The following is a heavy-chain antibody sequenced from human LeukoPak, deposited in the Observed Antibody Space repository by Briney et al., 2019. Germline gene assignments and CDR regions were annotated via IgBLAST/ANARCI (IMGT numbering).Heavy chain of an antibody. Sequence: SETLSLTCAVSGGSISSSNWWSWVRQPPGKGLEWIGEIYHSGSTNYNPSLKSRVTISVDTSKNQFSLKLSSVTAADTAVYYCARGRKWPDYYGSGSPYYYYMDVWGKGTTVTVSS. CDR3: ARGRKWPDYYGSGSPYYYYMDV. V-gene: IGHV4-4*02. CDR2: IYHSGST. J-gene: IGHJ6*03. CDR1: GGSISSSNW. D-gene: IGHD3-10*01.